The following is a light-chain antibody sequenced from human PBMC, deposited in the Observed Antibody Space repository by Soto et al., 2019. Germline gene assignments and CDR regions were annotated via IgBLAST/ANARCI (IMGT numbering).Light chain of an antibody. CDR2: DAS. CDR3: QQYNSYSYT. Sequence: DIQMTQSPSTRSASVGDRVTITCRASQSNSSWLAWYQQKPGKAPKLLIYDASSLESGVPSRFSGSGSGTEFPLTISSLQPDDFSTYYCQQYNSYSYTFGQGTKLEIK. J-gene: IGKJ2*01. CDR1: QSNSSW. V-gene: IGKV1-5*01.